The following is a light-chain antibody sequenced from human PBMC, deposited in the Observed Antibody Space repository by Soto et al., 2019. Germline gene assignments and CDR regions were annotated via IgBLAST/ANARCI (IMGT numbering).Light chain of an antibody. Sequence: DIVMTHTPDSLAVSLGERATINCKSSQRGLYSSNTEHYLAWYQQKPGQRPKLLIYWASTRESGVPDRFSGSGSGTDVTLTIGSLQAEDGADYYCHQYYSTPADTSGQWTKLEIK. CDR2: WAS. J-gene: IGKJ2*01. CDR1: QRGLYSSNTEHY. CDR3: HQYYSTPADT. V-gene: IGKV4-1*01.